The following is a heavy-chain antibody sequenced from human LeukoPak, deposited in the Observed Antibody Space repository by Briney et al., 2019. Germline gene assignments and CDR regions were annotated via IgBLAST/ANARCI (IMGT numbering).Heavy chain of an antibody. V-gene: IGHV4-39*01. Sequence: SSETLSLTCTVSGGSISSSSYYWGWIRQPPGKGLEWIGSIYYSGRTYYNPSLKSRVTISVDTSNNQFSLKLSSVTSADTAVYSCARQGGGYGSGSYLHHFLYYYHGMDVWGQGTTVTVSS. D-gene: IGHD3-10*01. CDR2: IYYSGRT. CDR1: GGSISSSSYY. CDR3: ARQGGGYGSGSYLHHFLYYYHGMDV. J-gene: IGHJ6*02.